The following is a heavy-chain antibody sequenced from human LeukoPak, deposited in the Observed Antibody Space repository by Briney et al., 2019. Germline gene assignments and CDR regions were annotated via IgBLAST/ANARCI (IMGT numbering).Heavy chain of an antibody. V-gene: IGHV3-30*02. CDR1: GFTLSSYG. D-gene: IGHD6-19*01. CDR2: IRYDGSNK. J-gene: IGHJ4*02. CDR3: AKDAGQWLDVLAFDY. Sequence: TGGSLRLSCAASGFTLSSYGTHWVRHAPGKGLEWGAFIRYDGSNKYYADSVKGRFTISRDNSKNTLYLQMNSLRAEDTAVYYCAKDAGQWLDVLAFDYWGQGTLVTVSS.